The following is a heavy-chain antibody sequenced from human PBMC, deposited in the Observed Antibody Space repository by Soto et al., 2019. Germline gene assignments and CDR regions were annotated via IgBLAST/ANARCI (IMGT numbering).Heavy chain of an antibody. D-gene: IGHD6-13*01. V-gene: IGHV1-69*13. Sequence: SLKVSCKASGVTFSSYPISWVRQAPGQGLEWMGGIIPIFGTANYAQKFQGRVTITADESTSTAYMELSSLRSEDTAVYYCAREKASSTGRWFDPWGQGTLVTVSS. CDR3: AREKASSTGRWFDP. CDR1: GVTFSSYP. CDR2: IIPIFGTA. J-gene: IGHJ5*02.